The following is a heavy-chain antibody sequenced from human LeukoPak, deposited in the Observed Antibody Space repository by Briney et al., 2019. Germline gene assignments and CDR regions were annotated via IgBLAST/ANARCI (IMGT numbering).Heavy chain of an antibody. D-gene: IGHD3-3*01. Sequence: ASVKVSCKASGYTFTGYYMHWVRQAPGQGLEWMGWINPNSGGTNYAQKFQGRVTMTRDTSISTAYMELSRLRSDDTAVHYCARFGSGKYYDFWSGYPELDYWGQGTLVTVSS. CDR3: ARFGSGKYYDFWSGYPELDY. CDR2: INPNSGGT. V-gene: IGHV1-2*02. CDR1: GYTFTGYY. J-gene: IGHJ4*02.